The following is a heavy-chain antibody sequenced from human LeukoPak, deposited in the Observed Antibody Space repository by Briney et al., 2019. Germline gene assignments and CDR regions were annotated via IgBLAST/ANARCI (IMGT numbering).Heavy chain of an antibody. CDR3: ARDGGYYFDY. J-gene: IGHJ4*02. CDR2: ISYDGSNK. Sequence: GGSLRLSCAASGFTFSSYAMHWVRQAPGKGLEWVAVISYDGSNKYYADSVKGRFTISRDNSKNTLYLQMNSLRAEDTAVYYCARDGGYYFDYWGQGTLVTVSS. D-gene: IGHD3-3*01. V-gene: IGHV3-30-3*01. CDR1: GFTFSSYA.